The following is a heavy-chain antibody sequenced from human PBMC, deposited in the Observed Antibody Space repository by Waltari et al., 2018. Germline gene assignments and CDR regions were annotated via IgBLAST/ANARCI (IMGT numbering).Heavy chain of an antibody. CDR3: ARMVGYCSGGNCYAPYYFDS. D-gene: IGHD2-15*01. CDR2: IDWDDEK. CDR1: GFSLSTGGMC. V-gene: IGHV2-70*13. J-gene: IGHJ4*02. Sequence: QVTLRESGPALVKPTQTLTLTCTFSGFSLSTGGMCVSRIRQPPGKALEWLARIDWDDEKKYRTSLKTRLTISKDTSKNQVVLTMTNVDPVDTATYYCARMVGYCSGGNCYAPYYFDSWGQGTLVTVSS.